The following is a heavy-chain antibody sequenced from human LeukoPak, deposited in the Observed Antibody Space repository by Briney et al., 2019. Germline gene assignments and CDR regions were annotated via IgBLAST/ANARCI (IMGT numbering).Heavy chain of an antibody. CDR3: AKDPRCTNGVCPYYYYYGMDV. CDR1: GLTFSLYW. Sequence: GGSLRLSCAASGLTFSLYWMNWVRRAPGKGLEWVANIKQDGSEKNYVDSVKGRFTISRDNSKNTLYLQMNSLRAEDTAVYYCAKDPRCTNGVCPYYYYYGMDVWGQGTTVTVSS. D-gene: IGHD2-8*01. J-gene: IGHJ6*02. V-gene: IGHV3-7*03. CDR2: IKQDGSEK.